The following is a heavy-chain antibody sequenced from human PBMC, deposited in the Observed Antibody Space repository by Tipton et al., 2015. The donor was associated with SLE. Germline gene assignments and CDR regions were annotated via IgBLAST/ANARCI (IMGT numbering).Heavy chain of an antibody. J-gene: IGHJ6*03. Sequence: TLSLTCTVSGGSISNYYWSWIRQSPGKGLEWIGYLSYGGSTNYNPSLKSRVTISVDTSKNQVSLKLSSVTAADTAVYYCARGTKGGYYYYYYMDVWGKGTTVTVSS. V-gene: IGHV4-59*08. CDR2: LSYGGST. CDR3: ARGTKGGYYYYYYMDV. CDR1: GGSISNYY.